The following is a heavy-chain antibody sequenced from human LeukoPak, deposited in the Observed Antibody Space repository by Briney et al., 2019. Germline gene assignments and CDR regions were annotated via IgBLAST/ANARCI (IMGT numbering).Heavy chain of an antibody. Sequence: ASVKVSSKASGYIFTTYYMHWLRQAPGQGLEWGGLINPTGGSTTYAQNFQGRVTMTRNTATTTVYMEVSSLSSEDTAVYYCARAGYDSSGYYSYWGQGTLVTVSS. V-gene: IGHV1-46*01. CDR2: INPTGGST. CDR1: GYIFTTYY. J-gene: IGHJ4*02. D-gene: IGHD3-22*01. CDR3: ARAGYDSSGYYSY.